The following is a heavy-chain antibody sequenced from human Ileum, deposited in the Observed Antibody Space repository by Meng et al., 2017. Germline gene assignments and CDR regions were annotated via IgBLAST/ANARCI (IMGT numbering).Heavy chain of an antibody. Sequence: QGQLVESGGGVVQPGRSLILSCAASGFTFSSYGMHWVRQAPGKGLEWVAVIWYDGSNKYYADSVKGRFTISRDNSKNTLYLQMNSLRAEDTAVYYCARANFLDAEYFQHWGQGTLVTVSS. J-gene: IGHJ1*01. V-gene: IGHV3-33*01. CDR2: IWYDGSNK. CDR3: ARANFLDAEYFQH. D-gene: IGHD3/OR15-3a*01. CDR1: GFTFSSYG.